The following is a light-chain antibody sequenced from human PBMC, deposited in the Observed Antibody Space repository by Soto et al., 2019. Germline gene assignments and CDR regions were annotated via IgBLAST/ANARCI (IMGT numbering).Light chain of an antibody. Sequence: QSALTQPASVSGSPGQSITISCTGTSSDVGGYNFVSWYQQHPGEAPKLVMFDVSNRPSGISSRFSGSKSGNTASLTISGLQAEDEAVYYCSSYTSSTTVYVFGAGTKLT. CDR1: SSDVGGYNF. CDR3: SSYTSSTTVYV. V-gene: IGLV2-14*03. CDR2: DVS. J-gene: IGLJ1*01.